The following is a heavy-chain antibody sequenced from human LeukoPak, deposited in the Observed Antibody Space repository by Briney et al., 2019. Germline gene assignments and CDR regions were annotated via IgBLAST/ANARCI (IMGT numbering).Heavy chain of an antibody. V-gene: IGHV1-8*02. J-gene: IGHJ4*02. CDR3: ARGIYFSSSDY. Sequence: ASVQVSCKSSVYNFPSYDINWVRPAAGQGLEWVGWMNPMSGDTKYAQRFQGRVTLTRNTSISTAYMELSSLGSEDTAMFFCARGIYFSSSDYWGQGTLVTVSS. CDR2: MNPMSGDT. CDR1: VYNFPSYD. D-gene: IGHD6-19*01.